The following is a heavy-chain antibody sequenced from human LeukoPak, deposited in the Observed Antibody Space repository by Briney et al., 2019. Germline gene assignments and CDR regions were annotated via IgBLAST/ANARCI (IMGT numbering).Heavy chain of an antibody. CDR2: INPNSGGT. CDR3: ARDFKDFWSGYYTLGN. J-gene: IGHJ4*02. CDR1: GYTFTGYY. Sequence: GASVKVSCKASGYTFTGYYMHWVRQAPGQGLEWMGWINPNSGGTNYAQKLQGRVTMTTDTSTSTAYMELRSLRSDDTAVYYCARDFKDFWSGYYTLGNWGQGTLVTVSS. D-gene: IGHD3-3*01. V-gene: IGHV1-2*02.